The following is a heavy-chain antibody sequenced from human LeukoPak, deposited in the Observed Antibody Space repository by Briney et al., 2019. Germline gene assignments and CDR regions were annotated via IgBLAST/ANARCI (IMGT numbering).Heavy chain of an antibody. CDR3: ARDLRDSSGYPQYFQH. J-gene: IGHJ1*01. D-gene: IGHD3-22*01. V-gene: IGHV1-69*04. Sequence: SVKVSCKASGGTFSSYAISWVRQAPGQGLEWMGRIIPILGIANYAQKFQGRVTITADKSTSTAYMELSSLRSEDTAVYYCARDLRDSSGYPQYFQHWGQGTLVTVSS. CDR1: GGTFSSYA. CDR2: IIPILGIA.